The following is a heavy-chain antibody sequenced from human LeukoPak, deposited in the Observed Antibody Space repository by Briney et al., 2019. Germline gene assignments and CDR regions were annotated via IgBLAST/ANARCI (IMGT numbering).Heavy chain of an antibody. D-gene: IGHD3-10*01. CDR2: IHTRGTT. Sequence: SETLSLTCTVSGSSISSGVYYWSWIRQPAGKGREWIGRIHTRGTTNYNPSLKSRVTISVDTPKSQFSLNLSSVTAADTGVYYCARAPEYGWGSYLLYWGQGIQVTVSS. CDR1: GSSISSGVYY. CDR3: ARAPEYGWGSYLLY. J-gene: IGHJ4*02. V-gene: IGHV4-61*02.